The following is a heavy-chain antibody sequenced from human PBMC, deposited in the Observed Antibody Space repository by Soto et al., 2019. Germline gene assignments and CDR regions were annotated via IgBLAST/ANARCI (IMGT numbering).Heavy chain of an antibody. V-gene: IGHV3-30-3*01. CDR3: ARGGSGGYKDGMDV. D-gene: IGHD6-19*01. CDR2: ISYDGSNK. CDR1: GFTFSSYA. Sequence: QVQLVESGGGVVQPGRSLRLSCAASGFTFSSYAMHWVRQAPGKGLEWVAVISYDGSNKYYADSVKGRFTISRDNSKNTLYLQMNSLRAEDTAVYYCARGGSGGYKDGMDVWGQGTTVTVSS. J-gene: IGHJ6*02.